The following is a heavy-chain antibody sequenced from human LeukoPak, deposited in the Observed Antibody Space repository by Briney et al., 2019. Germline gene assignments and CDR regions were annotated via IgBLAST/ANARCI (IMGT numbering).Heavy chain of an antibody. CDR2: IYYSGTT. J-gene: IGHJ4*02. V-gene: IGHV4-61*01. D-gene: IGHD6-19*01. Sequence: SETLSLTCTVSGGSVSSGSYYWSWIRQPPGKGLEWIGYIYYSGTTNYSPSLKSRVTISVDTSKNQFSLKLSSVTAADTAVYYCARVMGSGWTGFDYWGQGTLVTVSS. CDR3: ARVMGSGWTGFDY. CDR1: GGSVSSGSYY.